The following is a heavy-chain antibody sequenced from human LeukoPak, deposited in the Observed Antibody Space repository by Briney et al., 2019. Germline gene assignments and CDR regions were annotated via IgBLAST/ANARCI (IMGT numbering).Heavy chain of an antibody. V-gene: IGHV1-8*01. CDR2: MNPNSGNT. J-gene: IGHJ3*02. CDR3: AVGYCSGGRCTDACDI. CDR1: GYTFTSYD. D-gene: IGHD2-15*01. Sequence: ASVKVSCKASGYTFTSYDINWVRQATAQGLEWMGWMNPNSGNTGYAQKFQGRVTMTRNTSISTAYMELSSLRSEDTAVYYCAVGYCSGGRCTDACDIWGQGTMVTVSS.